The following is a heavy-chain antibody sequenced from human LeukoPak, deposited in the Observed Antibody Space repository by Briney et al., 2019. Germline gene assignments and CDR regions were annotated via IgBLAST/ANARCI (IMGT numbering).Heavy chain of an antibody. J-gene: IGHJ6*03. CDR3: TRDRESSSASPHQSYYYYYYMDV. CDR1: GFTFGDYA. D-gene: IGHD6-6*01. Sequence: GGSLRLSCTASGFTFGDYAMSWFRQAPGKGLEWVGFIRSKAYGGTTEYAASVKGRFTISRDDSKSIAYLQMNSLKTEDTAVYYCTRDRESSSASPHQSYYYYYYMDVWGKGTTVTVSS. CDR2: IRSKAYGGTT. V-gene: IGHV3-49*03.